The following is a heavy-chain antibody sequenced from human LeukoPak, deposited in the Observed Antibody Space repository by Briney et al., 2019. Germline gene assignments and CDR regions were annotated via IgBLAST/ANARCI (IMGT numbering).Heavy chain of an antibody. CDR1: GFTFDDYT. J-gene: IGHJ4*02. D-gene: IGHD5-12*01. Sequence: GGSLRLSCAASGFTFDDYTMHWVRQAPGKGLEWVSLISWDGGSTYYADSVKGRFTISRDNSKSSLYLQMNSLRTEDTALYYCAKDASDSGYDPFLDYWGQGTLVTVSS. CDR3: AKDASDSGYDPFLDY. CDR2: ISWDGGST. V-gene: IGHV3-43*01.